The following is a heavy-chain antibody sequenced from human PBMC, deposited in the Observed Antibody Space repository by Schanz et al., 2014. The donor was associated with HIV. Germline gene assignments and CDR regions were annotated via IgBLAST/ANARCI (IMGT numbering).Heavy chain of an antibody. D-gene: IGHD6-13*01. CDR1: GGTFSSNA. J-gene: IGHJ4*02. CDR2: ISAYNGDT. V-gene: IGHV1-18*01. Sequence: QVQLVQSGAEVKKPGSSVKVSCKASGGTFSSNAISWVRQAPGQGLEWMGWISAYNGDTNYAQKLQGRVTMTTDTSTSTAYMELRSLRSDDTAVYYRARGRSSAWYDYWGPGTLVTVSS. CDR3: ARGRSSAWYDY.